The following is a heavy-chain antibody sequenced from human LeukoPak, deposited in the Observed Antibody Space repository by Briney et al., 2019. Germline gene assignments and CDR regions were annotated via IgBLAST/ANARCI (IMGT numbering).Heavy chain of an antibody. CDR3: ARVPRGQRFDY. J-gene: IGHJ4*02. D-gene: IGHD3-10*01. V-gene: IGHV4-38-2*01. CDR2: TYHSGST. CDR1: GYSISSGYY. Sequence: KPSETLSLTCAVSGYSISSGYYWGWIRQPPGKGLEWIGSTYHSGSTYYNPSLKSRVTISVDTSKNQFSLKLSSVTAADTAVYYCARVPRGQRFDYWGQGTLVTVSS.